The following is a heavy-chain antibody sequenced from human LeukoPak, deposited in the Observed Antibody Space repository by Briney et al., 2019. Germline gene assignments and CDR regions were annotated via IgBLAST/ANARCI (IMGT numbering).Heavy chain of an antibody. Sequence: PGESLKISCKGSGYSSTNYWIGWVRQMPGKGLEWMGIIYPGDSDTRYSPSLQGQVTISADKSIITAYLQWSSLKASDTAMYYCARHGRGSRSPNAFDFWGQGTMVTVSS. CDR2: IYPGDSDT. V-gene: IGHV5-51*01. CDR3: ARHGRGSRSPNAFDF. D-gene: IGHD3-10*01. J-gene: IGHJ3*01. CDR1: GYSSTNYW.